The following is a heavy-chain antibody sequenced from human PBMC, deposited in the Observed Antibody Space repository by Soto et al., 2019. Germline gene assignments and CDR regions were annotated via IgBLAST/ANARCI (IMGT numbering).Heavy chain of an antibody. CDR3: AKDPTLYSSGWYGWFDP. D-gene: IGHD6-19*01. J-gene: IGHJ5*02. CDR2: ISYDGSNK. Sequence: QVQLVESGGGVVQPGRSLRLSCAASGFTFSSYGMHWVRQAPGKGLEWVAVISYDGSNKYYADSVKGRFTISRDNSKNTLYLQMNSLRAEDTAVYYCAKDPTLYSSGWYGWFDPWGQGTLVTVSS. V-gene: IGHV3-30*18. CDR1: GFTFSSYG.